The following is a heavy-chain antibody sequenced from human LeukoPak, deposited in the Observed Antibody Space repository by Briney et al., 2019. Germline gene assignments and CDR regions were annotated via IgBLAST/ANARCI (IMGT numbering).Heavy chain of an antibody. D-gene: IGHD1-1*01. Sequence: PGGSLRLSCAASGFTFTNYSMNWVRQAPGKGLEWVSYISHRSSNIYYADSVKGRFTITRDDAKNSLYLQMNSLRAEDTAAYYCAREDNLGNYYNFYMDVWGKGTTVSVSS. CDR1: GFTFTNYS. CDR2: ISHRSSNI. CDR3: AREDNLGNYYNFYMDV. V-gene: IGHV3-48*01. J-gene: IGHJ6*03.